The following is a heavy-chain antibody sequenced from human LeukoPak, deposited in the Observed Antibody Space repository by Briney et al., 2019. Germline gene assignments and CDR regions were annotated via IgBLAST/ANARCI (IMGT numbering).Heavy chain of an antibody. CDR3: AKGCSHRS. Sequence: PGGSLRLSCAASGFIFNSNWMSWVRQAPGKGLEWVANIKEDGSVKIYVDSVEGRFTISRDNVKDSLYLQMDSQRAENTAVYYCAKGCSHRSWGQGILVTVSS. CDR1: GFIFNSNW. V-gene: IGHV3-7*01. J-gene: IGHJ4*02. D-gene: IGHD2-8*01. CDR2: IKEDGSVK.